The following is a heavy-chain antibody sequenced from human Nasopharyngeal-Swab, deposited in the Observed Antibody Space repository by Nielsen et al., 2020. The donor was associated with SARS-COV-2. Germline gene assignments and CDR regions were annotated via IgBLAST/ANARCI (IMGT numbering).Heavy chain of an antibody. J-gene: IGHJ6*02. D-gene: IGHD3-10*01. CDR1: GGSFSGYY. CDR3: ARFVTYGSGSYIYYYGMDV. Sequence: SQTLSLTCAVYGGSFSGYYWSWIRQPPGKGLEWIGYIYYSGSTYYNPSLKSRVTISVDTSKNQFSLKLSSVTAADTAVYYCARFVTYGSGSYIYYYGMDVWGQGTTVTVSS. CDR2: IYYSGST. V-gene: IGHV4-30-4*01.